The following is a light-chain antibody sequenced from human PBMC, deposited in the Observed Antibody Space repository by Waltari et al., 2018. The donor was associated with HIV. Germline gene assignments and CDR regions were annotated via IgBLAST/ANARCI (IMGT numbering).Light chain of an antibody. CDR1: QSVGTS. V-gene: IGKV1-12*01. Sequence: DTQMTQSPSFVSASVGDRVSITCRASQSVGTSVAWYQQKPGGTPKLIIFEASRLQPGVPSRFSGSGSGTYFTLTISSLQPEDLATYYCQQAESFPHTFGQGT. J-gene: IGKJ2*01. CDR2: EAS. CDR3: QQAESFPHT.